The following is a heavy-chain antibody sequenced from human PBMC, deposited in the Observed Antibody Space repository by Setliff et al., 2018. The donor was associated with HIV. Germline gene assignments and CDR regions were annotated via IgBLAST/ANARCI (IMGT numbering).Heavy chain of an antibody. Sequence: SETLSLTCTVSGGSISSSYWTWTRQPPGKGLEWIGNIHYSGSTNYNPSLKSRVTISVETSRSQFSLKLSSVTAADTAVYYCARRTLITSYDYWGQGTLVTVSS. CDR1: GGSISSSY. D-gene: IGHD3-16*01. J-gene: IGHJ4*02. V-gene: IGHV4-59*08. CDR2: IHYSGST. CDR3: ARRTLITSYDY.